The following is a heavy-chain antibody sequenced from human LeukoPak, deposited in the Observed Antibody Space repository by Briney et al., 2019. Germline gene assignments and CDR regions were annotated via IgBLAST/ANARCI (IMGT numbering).Heavy chain of an antibody. D-gene: IGHD3-3*01. J-gene: IGHJ4*02. Sequence: GGSLRLSCVVSGFTFSNAWMSWVRQAPGKGLEWVAVISYDGSNKYYADSVKGRFTISRDNSKNTLYLQMNSLRAEDTAVYYCARDRVILEWFPLCYWGQGTLVTVSS. V-gene: IGHV3-30-3*01. CDR2: ISYDGSNK. CDR1: GFTFSNAW. CDR3: ARDRVILEWFPLCY.